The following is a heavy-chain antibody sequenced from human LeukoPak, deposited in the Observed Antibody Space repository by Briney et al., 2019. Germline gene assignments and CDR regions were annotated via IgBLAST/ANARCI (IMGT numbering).Heavy chain of an antibody. V-gene: IGHV5-51*01. CDR2: LYPVDSDT. CDR1: GYTFTTNW. Sequence: GESLKISCKGSGYTFTTNWIGWVRQMPGKGLEWMGILYPVDSDTRYRPSFQGQVTISADKSINTAYLQWSSPKASDTAMYYCVRLGAYADGSPLYMDYWGQGTLVTVSS. CDR3: VRLGAYADGSPLYMDY. J-gene: IGHJ4*02. D-gene: IGHD5-24*01.